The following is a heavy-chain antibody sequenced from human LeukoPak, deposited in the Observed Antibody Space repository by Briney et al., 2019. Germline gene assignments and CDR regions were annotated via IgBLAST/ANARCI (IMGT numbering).Heavy chain of an antibody. Sequence: ASVKVSCKASGYTFTSYDINWVRQATGQGLEWVGWMNSNSGDTGYAPKFQGRVTMTRNTSISTVYMELNSLRSEDTAVYYCARGGGGDFDYWGQGTLVTVSS. J-gene: IGHJ4*02. CDR2: MNSNSGDT. D-gene: IGHD3-16*01. CDR3: ARGGGGDFDY. CDR1: GYTFTSYD. V-gene: IGHV1-8*01.